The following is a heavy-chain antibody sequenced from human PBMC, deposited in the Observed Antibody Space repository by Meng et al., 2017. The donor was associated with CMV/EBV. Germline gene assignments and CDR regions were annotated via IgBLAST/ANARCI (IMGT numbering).Heavy chain of an antibody. CDR2: ISYGGSNK. CDR1: GFTFSSYA. V-gene: IGHV3-30-3*01. Sequence: GESLKISCAASGFTFSSYAMHWVRQAPGKGLEWVAVISYGGSNKYYADSVKGRFTISRDNSKNTLYLQMNSLRAEDTAVYYCARAMVNDFWSGSIVYYYYGMDVWGQGTTVTVSS. CDR3: ARAMVNDFWSGSIVYYYYGMDV. D-gene: IGHD3-3*01. J-gene: IGHJ6*02.